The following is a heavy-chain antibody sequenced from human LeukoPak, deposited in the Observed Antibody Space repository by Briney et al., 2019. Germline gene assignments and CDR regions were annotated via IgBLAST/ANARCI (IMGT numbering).Heavy chain of an antibody. CDR3: ARGGDCGTTSCYYFDF. CDR1: GFTFSGYS. D-gene: IGHD2-2*01. Sequence: PGGSLRLSCAASGFTFSGYSMNWVRQAPGKGLEWVSSVSTTGYYIYYADSVKGRFSISRDNAKYSLYLQMNSLRAEDTAVYYCARGGDCGTTSCYYFDFWGQGTRVTVSS. V-gene: IGHV3-21*01. CDR2: VSTTGYYI. J-gene: IGHJ4*02.